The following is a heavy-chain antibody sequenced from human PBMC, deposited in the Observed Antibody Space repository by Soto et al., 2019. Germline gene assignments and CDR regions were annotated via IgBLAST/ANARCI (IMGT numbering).Heavy chain of an antibody. J-gene: IGHJ4*02. D-gene: IGHD3-16*01. V-gene: IGHV3-73*01. Sequence: EVQLVESGGGLVQPGGSLKLSCAASGFTFSGSAMHWVRQASGKGLEWVGRIRSKANSYATAYAASVKGRFTISRDDSKSRAYLQMNSLKTEDTAAYCCTRLQTFACDSWGPGTLVTVSS. CDR1: GFTFSGSA. CDR2: IRSKANSYAT. CDR3: TRLQTFACDS.